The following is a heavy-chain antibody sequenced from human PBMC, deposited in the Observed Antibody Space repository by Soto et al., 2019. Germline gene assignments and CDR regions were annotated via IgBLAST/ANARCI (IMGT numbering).Heavy chain of an antibody. J-gene: IGHJ4*02. CDR1: GFTFSSYG. CDR2: ISYDGSNK. Sequence: QVQLVESGGGVVQPGRSLRLSCAASGFTFSSYGMHWVRQAPGKGLEWVAVISYDGSNKYYADSVKGRFTISRDNSKNTLYLQMNSLRAEDTAVYYCAKPKYTVTTSCFDYWGQGTLVTVSS. CDR3: AKPKYTVTTSCFDY. D-gene: IGHD4-17*01. V-gene: IGHV3-30*18.